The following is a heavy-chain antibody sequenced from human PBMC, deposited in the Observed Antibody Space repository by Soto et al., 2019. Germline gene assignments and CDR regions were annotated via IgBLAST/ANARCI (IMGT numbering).Heavy chain of an antibody. V-gene: IGHV3-23*01. Sequence: EVQLLESGGGLVQPGGSRRLSCAASGFTFSNYAMTWVRQAPGMGLEWVSSISGSGGSTYYADSVKGRFTISRDNSKDTVYLQMNSLRAEDTALYYCATRAXXXXXXXXXXXXXIDVWGQGTTVTVSS. CDR1: GFTFSNYA. CDR2: ISGSGGST. CDR3: ATRAXXXXXXXXXXXXXIDV. J-gene: IGHJ6*02.